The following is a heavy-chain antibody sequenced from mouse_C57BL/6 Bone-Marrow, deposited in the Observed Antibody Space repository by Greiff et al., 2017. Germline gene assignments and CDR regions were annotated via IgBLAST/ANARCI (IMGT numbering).Heavy chain of an antibody. CDR1: GYTFTSYG. CDR3: ARGSYYSNYFDY. V-gene: IGHV1-81*01. D-gene: IGHD2-5*01. CDR2: IYPRSGNT. Sequence: VMLVESGAELARPGASVKLSCKASGYTFTSYGISWVKQRTGQGLEWIGEIYPRSGNTYYNEKFKGKATLTADKSSSTAYMELRSLTSEDSAVYFCARGSYYSNYFDYWGQGTTLTVSS. J-gene: IGHJ2*01.